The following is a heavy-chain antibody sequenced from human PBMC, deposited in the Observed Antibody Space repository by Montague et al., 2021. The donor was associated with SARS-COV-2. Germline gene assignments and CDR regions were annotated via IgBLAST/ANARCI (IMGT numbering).Heavy chain of an antibody. Sequence: CAISGDSVSGNIASWNWIRQSPSRGLERLGRTYYRSKWYNDYAESVKSRITIDPDTSKHQFSLHLNSVTPEDTAVYYCARIPVGSKYYFDFWGQGTLVTVSS. CDR1: GDSVSGNIAS. V-gene: IGHV6-1*01. CDR2: TYYRSKWYN. J-gene: IGHJ4*02. D-gene: IGHD2-2*01. CDR3: ARIPVGSKYYFDF.